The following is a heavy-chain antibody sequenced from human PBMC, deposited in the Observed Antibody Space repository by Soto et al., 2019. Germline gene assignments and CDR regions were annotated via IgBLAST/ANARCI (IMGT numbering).Heavy chain of an antibody. V-gene: IGHV3-23*01. J-gene: IGHJ6*02. CDR1: GFTFSTYA. D-gene: IGHD3-22*01. CDR2: IGGSGDKT. CDR3: AKEFDTSGYYSYYYAMDV. Sequence: PGGSLRLSCEASGFTFSTYAMNWVRQAPGKGLEWFSAIGGSGDKTYYADSVRGRFTISRDNSKNTLFLQMNSLRAEDTAVYYCAKEFDTSGYYSYYYAMDVWGHGTTVTVSS.